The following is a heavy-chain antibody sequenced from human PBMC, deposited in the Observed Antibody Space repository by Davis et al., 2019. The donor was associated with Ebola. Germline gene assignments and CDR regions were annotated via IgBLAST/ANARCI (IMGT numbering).Heavy chain of an antibody. Sequence: GGSLRLSCAASGFTFSSYAMSWVRQAPGKGLEWVSAISGSGGSTYYADSVKGRFTISRDNAKNSLYLQMSSLSAEDTAVYYCARRRNWGSDCWGQGTLVTVSS. CDR3: ARRRNWGSDC. D-gene: IGHD7-27*01. V-gene: IGHV3-23*01. CDR1: GFTFSSYA. J-gene: IGHJ4*02. CDR2: ISGSGGST.